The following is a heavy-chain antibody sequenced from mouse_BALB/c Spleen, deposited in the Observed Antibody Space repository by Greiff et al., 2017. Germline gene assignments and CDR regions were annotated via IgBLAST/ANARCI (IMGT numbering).Heavy chain of an antibody. CDR3: ARLGITGSYAMDY. CDR2: ISSGSSTI. V-gene: IGHV5-17*02. J-gene: IGHJ4*01. CDR1: GFTFSSFG. D-gene: IGHD2-4*01. Sequence: EVKVVESGGGLVQPGGSRKLSCAASGFTFSSFGMHWVRQAPEKGLEWVAYISSGSSTIYYADTVKGRFTISRDNPKNTLFLQMTSLRSEDTAMYYCARLGITGSYAMDYWGQGTSVTVSS.